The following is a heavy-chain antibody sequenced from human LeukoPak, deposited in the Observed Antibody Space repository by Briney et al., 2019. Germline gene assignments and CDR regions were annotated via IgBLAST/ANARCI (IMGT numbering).Heavy chain of an antibody. Sequence: GGSLRLSCAASGFTVSSYYMSWVRQAPGKGLEWVSIIYSDGTTYYADSVKGRFTVSRDNSKNTLYLQMNSLRAEDTAVYYCARLLGTSWGRGTLVTVSS. CDR2: IYSDGTT. CDR3: ARLLGTS. V-gene: IGHV3-53*01. CDR1: GFTVSSYY. J-gene: IGHJ5*02. D-gene: IGHD2/OR15-2a*01.